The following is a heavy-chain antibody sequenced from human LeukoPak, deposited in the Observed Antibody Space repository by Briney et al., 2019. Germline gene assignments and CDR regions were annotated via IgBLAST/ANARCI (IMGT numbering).Heavy chain of an antibody. CDR3: ARGAYCPTNYCPHALDI. Sequence: GGSLRLSCAASGFTFSDYYMDWVRQAPGKGLEWVGRVRNKLNYYTTEYAASVKGRFIVSRDDSMNSLYLQMNSLETEDTAVYYYARGAYCPTNYCPHALDIWGQGTMVTVSS. CDR1: GFTFSDYY. D-gene: IGHD2-21*01. CDR2: VRNKLNYYTT. V-gene: IGHV3-72*01. J-gene: IGHJ3*02.